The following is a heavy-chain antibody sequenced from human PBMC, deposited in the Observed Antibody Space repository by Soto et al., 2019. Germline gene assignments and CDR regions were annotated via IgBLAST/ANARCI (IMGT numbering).Heavy chain of an antibody. CDR3: AKHSSETGFDY. J-gene: IGHJ4*02. CDR2: ISYDGSNK. Sequence: VQLVESGGGVVQPGRSLRLSCAASGFTFSSYGMHWVRQAPGKGLEWVAVISYDGSNKYYADSVKGRFTISRDNSKNTLYLQMNSLRAEDTAVYYCAKHSSETGFDYWGQGTLVTVSS. D-gene: IGHD6-25*01. CDR1: GFTFSSYG. V-gene: IGHV3-30*18.